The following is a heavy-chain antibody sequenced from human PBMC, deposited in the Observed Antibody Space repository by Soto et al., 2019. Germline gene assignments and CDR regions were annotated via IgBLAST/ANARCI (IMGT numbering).Heavy chain of an antibody. CDR1: NFAFNICW. D-gene: IGHD4-17*01. Sequence: EVQLVESGGGLVQPGGSLRLSCAASNFAFNICWMSWVRQAPGKGLEWVANIKQDGSEKYYVDSVKGRFTISRDNAKNSLYLQMNSLRAEDTAVYYCARDGYGGNSVSVFDYWGQGTLVSVSS. V-gene: IGHV3-7*03. CDR3: ARDGYGGNSVSVFDY. J-gene: IGHJ4*02. CDR2: IKQDGSEK.